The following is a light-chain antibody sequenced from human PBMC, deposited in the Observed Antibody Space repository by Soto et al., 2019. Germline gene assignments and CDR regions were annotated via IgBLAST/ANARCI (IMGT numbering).Light chain of an antibody. CDR3: QQYYSTPLT. V-gene: IGKV4-1*01. Sequence: DMVMTQSPDSLAVSLGERATSNCKSSQSVLYSSNNKNYLAWYQQKPGQPPKLLIYWASTRESGVPDRFSGSGSGTDFTLTISSLQAEDVAVYYCQQYYSTPLTFGGGTKV. J-gene: IGKJ4*01. CDR1: QSVLYSSNNKNY. CDR2: WAS.